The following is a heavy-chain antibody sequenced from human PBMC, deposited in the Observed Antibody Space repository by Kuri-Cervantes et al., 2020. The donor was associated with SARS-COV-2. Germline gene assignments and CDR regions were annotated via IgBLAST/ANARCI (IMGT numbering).Heavy chain of an antibody. Sequence: SETLSLTCAVSGGSISSGGYSWSWIRQPPGKGLEWIGYIYHSGSTYYNPSLKSRVTISVDRSKNQFSLKLSSVTAADTAVYYCARQVGYNYYHDAFDIWGQGTMVTVSS. V-gene: IGHV4-30-2*01. J-gene: IGHJ3*02. D-gene: IGHD5-24*01. CDR3: ARQVGYNYYHDAFDI. CDR2: IYHSGST. CDR1: GGSISSGGYS.